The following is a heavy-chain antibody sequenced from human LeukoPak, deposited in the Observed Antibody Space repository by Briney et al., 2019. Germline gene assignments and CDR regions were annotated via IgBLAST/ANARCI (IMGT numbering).Heavy chain of an antibody. D-gene: IGHD6-19*01. CDR1: GYTFTGYY. CDR3: ARVSAVAGKGDWFDP. Sequence: ASVKVSCKASGYTFTGYYMHWVRQAPGQGLEWMGWINPNSGGTNYAQKFQGRATMTRDTSISTAYMELSRLRSDDTAVYYCARVSAVAGKGDWFDPWGQGTLVTVSS. V-gene: IGHV1-2*02. J-gene: IGHJ5*02. CDR2: INPNSGGT.